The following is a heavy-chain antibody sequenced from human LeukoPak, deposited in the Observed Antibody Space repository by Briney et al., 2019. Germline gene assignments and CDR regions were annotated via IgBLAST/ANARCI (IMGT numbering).Heavy chain of an antibody. J-gene: IGHJ6*03. V-gene: IGHV3-30*04. CDR2: ISYDGSNK. Sequence: GGSLRLSCAASGFTFSSYAMHWVRQAPGKGLEWVALISYDGSNKYFADSVKGRFTISRDNSKNTLYLQMNSLRAEDTAVYYCAKDNLLWFGEPYYYMDVWGKGTTVTISS. CDR1: GFTFSSYA. CDR3: AKDNLLWFGEPYYYMDV. D-gene: IGHD3-10*01.